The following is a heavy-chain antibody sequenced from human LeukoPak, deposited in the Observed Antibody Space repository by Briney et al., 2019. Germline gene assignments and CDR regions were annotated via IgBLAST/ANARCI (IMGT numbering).Heavy chain of an antibody. V-gene: IGHV4-30-4*01. CDR2: IYYSGST. CDR3: ARDLGYCSGGSCYSGPNWFDP. Sequence: SETLSPTCTVSGGSISSGDYYWSWIRQPPGKGLGWIGYIYYSGSTYYNPSLKSRVTISVDTSKNQFSLKLSSVTAADTAVYYCARDLGYCSGGSCYSGPNWFDPWGQGTLVTVSS. CDR1: GGSISSGDYY. D-gene: IGHD2-15*01. J-gene: IGHJ5*02.